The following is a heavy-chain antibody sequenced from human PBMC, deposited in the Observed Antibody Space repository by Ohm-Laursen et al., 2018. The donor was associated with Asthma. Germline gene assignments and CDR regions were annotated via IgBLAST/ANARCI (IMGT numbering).Heavy chain of an antibody. CDR1: GFTFSSYG. Sequence: SLRLSCTASGFTFSSYGMHWVRQAPGKGLEWVAVISYDGSNKYYADSVKGRFTISRDNSKNTLYLQVNSLRAEDTAVYYCARALEMVRGVISHYYYGMDVWGQGTTVTVSS. CDR3: ARALEMVRGVISHYYYGMDV. J-gene: IGHJ6*02. D-gene: IGHD3-10*01. V-gene: IGHV3-30*03. CDR2: ISYDGSNK.